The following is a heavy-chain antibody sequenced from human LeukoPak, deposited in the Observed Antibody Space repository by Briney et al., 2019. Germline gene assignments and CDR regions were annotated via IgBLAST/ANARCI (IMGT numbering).Heavy chain of an antibody. D-gene: IGHD3-10*01. Sequence: PSETLSLTCTVSGGSFSTNSNYWSWIRQPPGKGLEWIGYIYYSGSTNYNPSLKSRVTISVDTSKNQFSLKLSSVTAADTAVYYCARYGSGSYSFGMDVWAKGPRSPSP. V-gene: IGHV4-61*01. CDR3: ARYGSGSYSFGMDV. CDR1: GGSFSTNSNY. CDR2: IYYSGST. J-gene: IGHJ6*02.